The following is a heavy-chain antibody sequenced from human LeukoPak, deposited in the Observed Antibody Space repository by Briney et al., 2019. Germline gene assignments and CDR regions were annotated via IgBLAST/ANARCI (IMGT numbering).Heavy chain of an antibody. J-gene: IGHJ4*02. Sequence: GASVKVSCKSSGFTFTYYYIHWVRQAPGQGLEWMGYIGPHSSATSSPQEFQGRVTMTRDTSMSTAYMELTRLTSDDTAVYYCAREGNGLLSKDFDYWGQRTPVTVSS. CDR3: AREGNGLLSKDFDY. CDR1: GFTFTYYY. CDR2: IGPHSSAT. V-gene: IGHV1-2*02. D-gene: IGHD2/OR15-2a*01.